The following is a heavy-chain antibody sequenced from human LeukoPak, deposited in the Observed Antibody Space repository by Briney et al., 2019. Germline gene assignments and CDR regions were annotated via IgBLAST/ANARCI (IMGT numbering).Heavy chain of an antibody. Sequence: PSETLSLTCEVFGGTFRDYYWSWIRQPPGKGLEWIGEINHSGSPYYNPSLMSEGTISVDRSKNQDIPKLSSVTAAGTAVYYCTLFGNGWFDPWGQGTLVTVSS. J-gene: IGHJ5*02. CDR3: TLFGNGWFDP. CDR1: GGTFRDYY. CDR2: INHSGSP. D-gene: IGHD1-1*01. V-gene: IGHV4-34*08.